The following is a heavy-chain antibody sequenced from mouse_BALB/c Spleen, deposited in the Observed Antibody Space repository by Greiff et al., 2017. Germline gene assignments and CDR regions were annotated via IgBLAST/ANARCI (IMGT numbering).Heavy chain of an antibody. Sequence: VQLKQSGTVLARPGASVKMSCKASGYTFTSYWMHWVKQRPGQGLEWIGAIYPGNSDTSYNQKFKGKAKLTAVTSTSTAYMELSSLTNEDSAVYYCTRYYYGSSYAMDYWGQGTSVTVSS. CDR2: IYPGNSDT. V-gene: IGHV1-5*01. J-gene: IGHJ4*01. D-gene: IGHD1-1*01. CDR3: TRYYYGSSYAMDY. CDR1: GYTFTSYW.